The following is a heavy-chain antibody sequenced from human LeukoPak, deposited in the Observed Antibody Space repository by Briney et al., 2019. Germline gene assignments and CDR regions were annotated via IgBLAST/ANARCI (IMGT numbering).Heavy chain of an antibody. CDR2: IKQDGSEK. V-gene: IGHV3-7*01. Sequence: GGSLRLSCAASGFTFSSYWMSWVRQAPGKGLEWVANIKQDGSEKYYVDSVKGRFTISRDNAKNSLYLQMNSLRAEDTAVYYCARGDYSNYMGDTAKFDYWGQGTLVTVSS. D-gene: IGHD4-11*01. J-gene: IGHJ4*02. CDR3: ARGDYSNYMGDTAKFDY. CDR1: GFTFSSYW.